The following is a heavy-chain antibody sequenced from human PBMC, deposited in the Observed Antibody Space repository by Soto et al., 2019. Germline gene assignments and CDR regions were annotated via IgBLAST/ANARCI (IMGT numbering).Heavy chain of an antibody. V-gene: IGHV3-64*01. Sequence: EAQLVESGGGLVQPGGSLRLSCAASGFTFSNYEMHWVRQAPGKGLEFVSGISNNGAHTDYAKSVKGRFTISRDNSDNTQYLQMGSLGAEDMALYYCARRGYGSRWPNVYMDVWGKGTTGTGSS. CDR2: ISNNGAHT. D-gene: IGHD6-13*01. CDR1: GFTFSNYE. J-gene: IGHJ6*03. CDR3: ARRGYGSRWPNVYMDV.